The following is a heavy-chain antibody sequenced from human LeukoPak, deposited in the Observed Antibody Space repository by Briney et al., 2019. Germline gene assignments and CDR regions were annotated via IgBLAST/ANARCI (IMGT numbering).Heavy chain of an antibody. CDR2: VDPEDGQT. Sequence: ASVKVSCKVSGNTLAELDVHWVGQAPGKGLEWMGGVDPEDGQTIYAQRLQGRVTMTEDTSTDTAYMELSSLRSEDSAVYYCATLDPGDVLTARDAFDVWGVGTLVTVSS. J-gene: IGHJ3*01. D-gene: IGHD2-21*02. CDR3: ATLDPGDVLTARDAFDV. CDR1: GNTLAELD. V-gene: IGHV1-24*01.